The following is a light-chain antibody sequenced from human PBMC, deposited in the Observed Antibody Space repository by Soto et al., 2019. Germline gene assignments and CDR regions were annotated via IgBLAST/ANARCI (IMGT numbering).Light chain of an antibody. Sequence: QSVLTQPPSVSGAPGQRVTISCTGSSPNIGAGYDVHWYQQLPGTAPKLLIYEINNRPSGVPDRFSGSKSGTSASLAITGLQADDEADYYCQSYDSSLSGVVFGGGTKVTVL. CDR2: EIN. V-gene: IGLV1-40*01. J-gene: IGLJ2*01. CDR3: QSYDSSLSGVV. CDR1: SPNIGAGYD.